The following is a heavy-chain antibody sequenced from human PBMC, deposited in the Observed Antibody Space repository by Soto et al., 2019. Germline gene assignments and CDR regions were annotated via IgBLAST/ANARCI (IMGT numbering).Heavy chain of an antibody. CDR1: GITFSRYD. CDR3: AKDPYSNNWFADY. Sequence: QVQLVESGGGVVQPGRSLRLSCAASGITFSRYDMHWVRQAPGKGLEWVAVISNDGSNKYLADSVKGRFTISRDNSKNTLYLEMNSLRAEDTAVYYCAKDPYSNNWFADYWGQGTLVTVSS. CDR2: ISNDGSNK. V-gene: IGHV3-30*18. J-gene: IGHJ4*02. D-gene: IGHD6-13*01.